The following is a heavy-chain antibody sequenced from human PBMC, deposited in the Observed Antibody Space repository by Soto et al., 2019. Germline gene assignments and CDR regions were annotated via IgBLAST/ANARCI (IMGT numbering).Heavy chain of an antibody. Sequence: PSETLSLTCTVSGGSISSGDYYWSWIRQPPGKGLEWIGYIYYSGSTYYNPSLKSRVTISVDTSKNQFSLKLSSVTAADTAVSYCATFPNYDSWSGYSLRWYWFDPWGQGTLVTVSS. CDR3: ATFPNYDSWSGYSLRWYWFDP. J-gene: IGHJ5*02. CDR1: GGSISSGDYY. D-gene: IGHD3-3*01. CDR2: IYYSGST. V-gene: IGHV4-30-4*01.